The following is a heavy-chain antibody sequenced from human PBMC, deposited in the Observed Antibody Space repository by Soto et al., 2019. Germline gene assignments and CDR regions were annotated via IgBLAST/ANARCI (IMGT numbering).Heavy chain of an antibody. J-gene: IGHJ4*02. CDR1: GFTFSSYE. V-gene: IGHV3-48*03. Sequence: PGGSLRLSCAASGFTFSSYEMNWVRQAPGKGLEWVSYISSSGFTIYYTDSVKGRFTISRDNAKDSLYLHMNSLRVEDTAVYYCARDLGLLKSLFDYWGQGTLVTVSS. CDR2: ISSSGFTI. D-gene: IGHD3-16*01. CDR3: ARDLGLLKSLFDY.